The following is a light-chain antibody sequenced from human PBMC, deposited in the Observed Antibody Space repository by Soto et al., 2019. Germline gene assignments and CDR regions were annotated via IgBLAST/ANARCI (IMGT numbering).Light chain of an antibody. Sequence: EIVLTQSPGPLSLSPGERATLSCRASQSVSISSLAWYQQKPGQAPRLLIYGTSSRATGIPDRFSGSGSGTDFTLTITRLEPEDFAVYYCQQYGSPPPVTFGPGTKVDIK. CDR1: QSVSISS. J-gene: IGKJ3*01. V-gene: IGKV3-20*01. CDR2: GTS. CDR3: QQYGSPPPVT.